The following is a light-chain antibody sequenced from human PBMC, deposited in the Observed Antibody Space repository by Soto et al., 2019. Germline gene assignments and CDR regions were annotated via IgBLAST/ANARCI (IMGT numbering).Light chain of an antibody. V-gene: IGLV1-51*01. Sequence: QSVLTQPPSVSAAPGQRVTISCSGSSSNIGSNYVSWYQQLPGAAPKLLIYDNNKRPSGIPDRFSGSTSGTSATLAIAGLQTGDEADYYCDSWDNSLSVVLFGVGTKVTVL. J-gene: IGLJ2*01. CDR2: DNN. CDR3: DSWDNSLSVVL. CDR1: SSNIGSNY.